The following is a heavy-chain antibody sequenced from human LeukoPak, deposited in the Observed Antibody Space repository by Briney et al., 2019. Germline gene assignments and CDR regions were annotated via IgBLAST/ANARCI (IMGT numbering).Heavy chain of an antibody. CDR2: INPNSGGT. J-gene: IGHJ5*02. D-gene: IGHD3-22*01. CDR3: ARDFGDSSGYPYNWFDP. CDR1: GYTFTGYY. V-gene: IGHV1-2*02. Sequence: GASVKVSCRASGYTFTGYYMHWVRQAPGQGLEWMGWINPNSGGTNYAQKFQGRVTMTRDTSISTAYMELSRLRSDDTAVYYCARDFGDSSGYPYNWFDPWGQGTLVTVSS.